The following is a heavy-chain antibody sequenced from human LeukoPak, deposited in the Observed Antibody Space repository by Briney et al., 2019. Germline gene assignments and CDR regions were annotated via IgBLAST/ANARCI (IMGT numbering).Heavy chain of an antibody. CDR3: ARRSGRGWKYDSFDV. J-gene: IGHJ3*01. Sequence: PSETLSLTCSVCADFSSRDYWSWIRQPTGKGMEGIGPFPTGGSAYSPPPLRRPVAISVDSSQNLISLRLTSVTAADTALYFCARRSGRGWKYDSFDVWGPGTTVTVSS. V-gene: IGHV4-4*08. CDR1: ADFSSRDY. CDR2: FPTGGSA. D-gene: IGHD5-12*01.